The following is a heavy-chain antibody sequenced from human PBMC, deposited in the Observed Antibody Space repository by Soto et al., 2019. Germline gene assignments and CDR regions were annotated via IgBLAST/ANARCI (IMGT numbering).Heavy chain of an antibody. J-gene: IGHJ6*02. D-gene: IGHD5-18*01. V-gene: IGHV1-69*01. CDR1: GGTFSSYA. CDR3: ASGDTRGLDTAKPNGAYYYYYGMDV. CDR2: IIPIFGTA. Sequence: QVQLVQSGAEVKKPGSSVKVSCKASGGTFSSYAISWVRQAPGQGLEWMGGIIPIFGTANYAQKFQGRVTITADESTSTAYMELGSLRSEDTAVYFCASGDTRGLDTAKPNGAYYYYYGMDVWGQGTTVTVSS.